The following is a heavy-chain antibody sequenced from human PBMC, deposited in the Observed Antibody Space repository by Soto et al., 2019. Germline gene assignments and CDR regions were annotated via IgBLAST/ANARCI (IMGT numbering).Heavy chain of an antibody. Sequence: QVQLQESGPGLVKPSGTLSLTCAVSGGSISSSNWWSWVRQPPGKGLEWIGEIYHSGSTNYNPSLKSRVTISVDKSKYQFSLKLSSVTAADTAVYYCARVVDRQLLSAFFGTFDIWGQGTMVTVSS. J-gene: IGHJ3*02. CDR3: ARVVDRQLLSAFFGTFDI. CDR2: IYHSGST. CDR1: GGSISSSNW. D-gene: IGHD5-18*01. V-gene: IGHV4-4*02.